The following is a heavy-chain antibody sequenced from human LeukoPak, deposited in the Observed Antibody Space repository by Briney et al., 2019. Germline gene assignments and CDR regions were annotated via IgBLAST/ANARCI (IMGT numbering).Heavy chain of an antibody. CDR2: INPSGGST. Sequence: ASVKVSCKASGYTFTNYYMHWVRQAPGQGLEWVGIINPSGGSTTYAQKFQGRVTMTRDTSTSTVYMELSRLRSDDTAVYYCARDRLAAAATEYNWFDPWGQGTLVTVSS. V-gene: IGHV1-46*01. CDR1: GYTFTNYY. D-gene: IGHD6-13*01. J-gene: IGHJ5*02. CDR3: ARDRLAAAATEYNWFDP.